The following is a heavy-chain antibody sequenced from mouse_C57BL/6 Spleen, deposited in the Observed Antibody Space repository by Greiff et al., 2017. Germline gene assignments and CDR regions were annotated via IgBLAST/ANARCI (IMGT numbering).Heavy chain of an antibody. D-gene: IGHD4-1*01. CDR1: GYSITSGYY. V-gene: IGHV3-6*01. CDR3: AMNWDGYFDV. CDR2: ISYDGSN. Sequence: ESGPGLVKPSQSLSLTCSVTGYSITSGYYWNWIRQFPGNKLEWMGYISYDGSNNYNPSLKNRISITRDTSKNQFFLKLNSVTTEDTATYYCAMNWDGYFDVWGTGTTVTVSS. J-gene: IGHJ1*03.